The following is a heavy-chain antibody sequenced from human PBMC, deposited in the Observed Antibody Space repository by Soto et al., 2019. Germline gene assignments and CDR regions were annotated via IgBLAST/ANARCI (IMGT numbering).Heavy chain of an antibody. CDR3: ASMASYCTNGVCYSGDYYYGMDV. CDR1: GGSISSSSYY. J-gene: IGHJ6*02. CDR2: IYYSGST. D-gene: IGHD2-8*01. V-gene: IGHV4-39*01. Sequence: SETLSLTCTVSGGSISSSSYYWGWIRQPPGKGLEWIGSIYYSGSTYYNPSLKSRVTISVDTSKNQFSLKLSSVTAADTAVYYCASMASYCTNGVCYSGDYYYGMDVWGQGTTVTVSS.